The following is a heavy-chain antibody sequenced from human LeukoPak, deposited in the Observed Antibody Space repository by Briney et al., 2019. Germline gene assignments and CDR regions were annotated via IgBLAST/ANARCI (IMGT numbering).Heavy chain of an antibody. Sequence: GESLKISCQGSGYSFTNIWIGWVRQPPGKGLEWMGIIYPGDSDTRYSPSFQGQVTISADRSISTVYLQWSSLKASDTAMYYCARLRGDSSSLYWGQGTLVTVSS. V-gene: IGHV5-51*01. CDR2: IYPGDSDT. J-gene: IGHJ4*02. CDR1: GYSFTNIW. D-gene: IGHD6-6*01. CDR3: ARLRGDSSSLY.